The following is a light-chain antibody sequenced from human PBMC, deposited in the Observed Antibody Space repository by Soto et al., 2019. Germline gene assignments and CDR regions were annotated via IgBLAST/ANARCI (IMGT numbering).Light chain of an antibody. J-gene: IGKJ4*01. CDR1: QGISSY. CDR2: AAS. V-gene: IGKV1-9*01. CDR3: QQLNSYPLT. Sequence: DIQLTQSPSFLSASVGDRVTITCRASQGISSYLAWYQQKPGKAPTLLIYAASTLQSGVPSRFSGSGCVTELPLPLSSLQTEDFASYSRQQLNSYPLTFGGGTKGEIK.